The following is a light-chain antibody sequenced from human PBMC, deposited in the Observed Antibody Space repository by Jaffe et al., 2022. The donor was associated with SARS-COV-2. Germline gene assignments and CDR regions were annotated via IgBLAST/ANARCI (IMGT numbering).Light chain of an antibody. Sequence: EIVLTQSPDFQSVTPKEKVTITCRASQSIGSDLHWYQQKPDQSPKLLIKYASQSFSGVPSRFSGSGAGTNFALTINGLEAEDAATYYCHQSGSLPDTFGQGTKLEIK. V-gene: IGKV6-21*01. CDR2: YAS. J-gene: IGKJ2*01. CDR1: QSIGSD. CDR3: HQSGSLPDT.